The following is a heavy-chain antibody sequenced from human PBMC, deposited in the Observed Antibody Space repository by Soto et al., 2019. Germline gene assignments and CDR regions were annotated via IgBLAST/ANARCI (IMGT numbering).Heavy chain of an antibody. J-gene: IGHJ6*02. D-gene: IGHD3-3*01. CDR2: IIPIFGTA. V-gene: IGHV1-69*13. Sequence: SVKVSCKASGGTFSSYAISWVRQAPGQGLEWMGGIIPIFGTANYAQKFQGRVTITADESTSTAYMELSSLRSEDTAVYYCARAQTSGVVNTIPYYYGMDVWGQGTTVTVSS. CDR1: GGTFSSYA. CDR3: ARAQTSGVVNTIPYYYGMDV.